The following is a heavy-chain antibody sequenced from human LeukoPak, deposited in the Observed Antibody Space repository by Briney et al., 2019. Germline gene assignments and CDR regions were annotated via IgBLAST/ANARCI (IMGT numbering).Heavy chain of an antibody. D-gene: IGHD5-18*01. Sequence: PSETLSLTCAVYGGSFSGYYWSWIRQPPGKGLEWIGEINHSGSTNYNPSLKSRVTISVDTSKNQFSLKLSSMTAADTAVYYCARVDTAWFDYWGQGTLVTVSS. CDR2: INHSGST. J-gene: IGHJ4*02. CDR1: GGSFSGYY. V-gene: IGHV4-34*01. CDR3: ARVDTAWFDY.